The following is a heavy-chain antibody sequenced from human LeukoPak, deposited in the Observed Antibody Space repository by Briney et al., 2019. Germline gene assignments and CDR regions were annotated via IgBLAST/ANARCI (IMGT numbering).Heavy chain of an antibody. CDR2: ISGSGTNI. V-gene: IGHV3-11*01. D-gene: IGHD7-27*01. J-gene: IGHJ4*02. CDR1: GFTFSDYY. CDR3: ARTGDRGGFDY. Sequence: GGSLRLSCGASGFTFSDYYMSWIRQAPGKGLEWISYISGSGTNIYYADSVRGRFTISRDNAKNSLYLQMNGLRAEDTAVYYCARTGDRGGFDYWGQGTLVTVSS.